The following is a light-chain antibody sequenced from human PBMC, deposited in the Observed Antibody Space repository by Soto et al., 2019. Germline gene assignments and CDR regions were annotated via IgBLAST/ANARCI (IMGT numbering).Light chain of an antibody. V-gene: IGKV3-20*01. Sequence: EIVLTQSPGTLSLSPGERATLSCRASQSVRSTYLAWYQQKPGQGPRLLIYGASSRATGIPDRFSGSGSGTDFTLTISRLDPEDFAVYYCLQYGNSPLTFGGGTKVEIK. CDR1: QSVRSTY. CDR3: LQYGNSPLT. J-gene: IGKJ4*01. CDR2: GAS.